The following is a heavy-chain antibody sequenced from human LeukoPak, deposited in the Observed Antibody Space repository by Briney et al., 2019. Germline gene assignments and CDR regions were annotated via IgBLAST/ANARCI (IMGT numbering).Heavy chain of an antibody. V-gene: IGHV4-38-2*02. Sequence: SETLSLTCTVSDYSISSGFFWGWIRQPPGKGLEWIGSIYYSGSTYYNPSLKSRVTISVDTSKNQFSLKLSSVTAADTAVYYCARGDRRFLEWLLHNWFDPWSQGTLVTVSS. D-gene: IGHD3-3*01. J-gene: IGHJ5*02. CDR1: DYSISSGFF. CDR2: IYYSGST. CDR3: ARGDRRFLEWLLHNWFDP.